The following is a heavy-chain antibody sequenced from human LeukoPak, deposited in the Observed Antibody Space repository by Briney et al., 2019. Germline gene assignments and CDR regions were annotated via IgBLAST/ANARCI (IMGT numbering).Heavy chain of an antibody. CDR3: ARGGPKVAVAGTGFDY. Sequence: SETLSLTCAVYGGSFSGYYWSWIRQPPGEGLEWIGEINHSGSTNYNPSLKSRVTISVDTSKNQFSLKLSSVTAADTAVYYCARGGPKVAVAGTGFDYWAREPWSPSPQ. CDR2: INHSGST. V-gene: IGHV4-34*01. CDR1: GGSFSGYY. J-gene: IGHJ4*02. D-gene: IGHD6-19*01.